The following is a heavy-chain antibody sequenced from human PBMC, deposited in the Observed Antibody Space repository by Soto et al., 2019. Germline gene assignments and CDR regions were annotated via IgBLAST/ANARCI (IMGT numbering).Heavy chain of an antibody. CDR1: GYTFTGYY. CDR3: ARVVGSSGYYYSFAY. J-gene: IGHJ4*02. Sequence: ASVKVSCKTSGYTFTGYYINWVRQAPGQGLEWMGWINPNGGGTKYAQKFQGWVTMTRDTPISTAYMEVSRLTPDDTAVYYCARVVGSSGYYYSFAYWGQGTLVTVSS. D-gene: IGHD3-22*01. CDR2: INPNGGGT. V-gene: IGHV1-2*04.